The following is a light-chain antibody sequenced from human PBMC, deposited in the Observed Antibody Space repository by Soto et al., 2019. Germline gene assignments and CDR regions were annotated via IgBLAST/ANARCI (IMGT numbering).Light chain of an antibody. CDR1: QSVSSN. V-gene: IGKV3D-11*02. Sequence: EILLTPSPATMSLSPGERATPSRRAIQSVSSNLAWYQQNPGQAPNLPIFDESKRATGITDRSSGSGSGTDFTLTIRSIETEDFAVYYCKPPTNWHLTFGGGHQVDLK. CDR2: DES. CDR3: KPPTNWHLT. J-gene: IGKJ4*01.